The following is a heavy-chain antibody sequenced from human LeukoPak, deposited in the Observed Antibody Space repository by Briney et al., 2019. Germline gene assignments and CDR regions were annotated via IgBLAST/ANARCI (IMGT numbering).Heavy chain of an antibody. J-gene: IGHJ3*02. CDR1: GGSFSGYY. Sequence: SETLSLTCAVYGGSFSGYYWSWIRQPPGKGLEWIGEINHSGSTNYNPSLKSRVTISVDTSKNQFSLKLSSVTAADTAVYYCARGPTYYYDSSGYYYSYRADAFDIWGQGTMVTVSS. V-gene: IGHV4-34*01. CDR3: ARGPTYYYDSSGYYYSYRADAFDI. D-gene: IGHD3-22*01. CDR2: INHSGST.